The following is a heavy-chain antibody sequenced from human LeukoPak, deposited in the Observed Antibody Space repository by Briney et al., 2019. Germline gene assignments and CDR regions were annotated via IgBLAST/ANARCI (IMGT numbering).Heavy chain of an antibody. CDR3: ARVLEDIVVVPAAILNV. V-gene: IGHV3-30*04. Sequence: GGSLRLSCAASGFTFSSYAMHWVRQAPGKGLEWVAVISYDGSNKYYADSVKGRFTISRDNSKNTLYLQMNSLRAEDTAVYYCARVLEDIVVVPAAILNVWGQGTLVTVSS. D-gene: IGHD2-2*01. CDR2: ISYDGSNK. J-gene: IGHJ4*02. CDR1: GFTFSSYA.